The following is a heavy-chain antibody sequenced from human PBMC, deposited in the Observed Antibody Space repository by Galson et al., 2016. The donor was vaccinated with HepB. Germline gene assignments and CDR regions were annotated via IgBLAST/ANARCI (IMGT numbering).Heavy chain of an antibody. Sequence: SVKVSCKASGYTFTNNGISWVRQAPGQGLEWMGWISAHSGNTNYAQKFQGRLTLTKDTSASTFYMELRSLRFDDTAMYYCARDRDAALDYWGQGALVTVSS. CDR1: GYTFTNNG. CDR3: ARDRDAALDY. D-gene: IGHD6-13*01. V-gene: IGHV1-18*01. J-gene: IGHJ4*02. CDR2: ISAHSGNT.